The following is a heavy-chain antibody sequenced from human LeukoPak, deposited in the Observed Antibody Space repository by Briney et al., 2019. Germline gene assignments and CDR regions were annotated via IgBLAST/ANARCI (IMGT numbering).Heavy chain of an antibody. CDR1: GGSISSYY. V-gene: IGHV4-59*08. CDR2: IYYSGST. Sequence: SETLSLTCTVSGGSISSYYWSWLRQPPGRGLEWIGYIYYSGSTNYNPSLKSRVTISVDTSKNQVCLKLSSVAAADTAVYYCARRRDHLECGGDCYSGVGPFDPWGQGTLVTVSS. D-gene: IGHD2-21*02. CDR3: ARRRDHLECGGDCYSGVGPFDP. J-gene: IGHJ5*02.